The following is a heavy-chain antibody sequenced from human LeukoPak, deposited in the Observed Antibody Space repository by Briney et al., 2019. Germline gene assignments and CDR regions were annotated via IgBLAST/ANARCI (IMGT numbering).Heavy chain of an antibody. CDR2: ISSSGSTI. D-gene: IGHD2-15*01. CDR1: GFTFSSYE. CDR3: ARFGMDAAIDY. J-gene: IGHJ4*02. V-gene: IGHV3-48*03. Sequence: GGSLRLSCAASGFTFSSYEMNWVRQAPGKGLEWVSYISSSGSTIYYADSVEGRFTSSRDNAKSSLFLQMDSLRAEDTAVYYCARFGMDAAIDYWGQGTLVTVSS.